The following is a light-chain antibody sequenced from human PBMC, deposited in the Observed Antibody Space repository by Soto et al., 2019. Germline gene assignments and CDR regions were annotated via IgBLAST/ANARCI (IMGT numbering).Light chain of an antibody. V-gene: IGKV3-11*01. CDR3: QQRRNWPST. CDR2: DAS. CDR1: QSVSSD. J-gene: IGKJ5*01. Sequence: EVVLTQSPATLFLSPGERATLSCRASQSVSSDLVWYQQKPGQAPRLLIYDASNRATGLPARFSGSGSGTDFTLTISSLEPEDFAVYYCQQRRNWPSTFGQGTRLEIK.